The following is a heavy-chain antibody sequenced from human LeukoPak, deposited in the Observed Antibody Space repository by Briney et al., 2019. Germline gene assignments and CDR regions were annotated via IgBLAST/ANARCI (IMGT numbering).Heavy chain of an antibody. D-gene: IGHD3-9*01. CDR1: GGSFSGYY. V-gene: IGHV4-34*01. J-gene: IGHJ4*02. CDR2: INHSGNT. Sequence: SETLSLTCGVFGGSFSGYYWSWIRQPPGKGLEWIGEINHSGNTNYNPSLKSRVTISVDTSRNHFALKLSSVTAADTALYYRARGPIIAHDSGPFDYWGQGALVTASS. CDR3: ARGPIIAHDSGPFDY.